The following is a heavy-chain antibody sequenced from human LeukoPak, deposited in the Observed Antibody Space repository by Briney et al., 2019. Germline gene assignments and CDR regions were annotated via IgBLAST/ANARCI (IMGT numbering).Heavy chain of an antibody. CDR1: GFTFSSYW. V-gene: IGHV3-74*01. J-gene: IGHJ4*02. D-gene: IGHD3-22*01. CDR3: ASGYYDSSGYFWY. CDR2: INSDGSST. Sequence: GGSLRLSCAASGFTFSSYWMHWVRQAPGKGLVRVSRINSDGSSTSYADSVKGRFTISRDNAKNTLYLQMNSLRAEDTAVYYCASGYYDSSGYFWYWGQGTLVTVSS.